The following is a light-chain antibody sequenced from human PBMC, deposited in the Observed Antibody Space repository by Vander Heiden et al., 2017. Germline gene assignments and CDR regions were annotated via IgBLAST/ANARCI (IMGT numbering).Light chain of an antibody. CDR3: QSYDSSSRV. J-gene: IGLJ2*01. Sequence: NFMLTQPHPVSQSPGKTVTISCTRSSGSIASNYVQWYQQRPGSSPSTVIYEDNQRPSGVPGRFSGSIDSSSNSASLTISGLKTEDEADYYCQSYDSSSRVFGGGTKLTVL. CDR2: EDN. V-gene: IGLV6-57*01. CDR1: SGSIASNY.